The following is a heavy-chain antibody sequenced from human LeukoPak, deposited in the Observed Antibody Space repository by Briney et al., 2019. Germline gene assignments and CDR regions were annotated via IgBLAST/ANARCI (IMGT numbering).Heavy chain of an antibody. V-gene: IGHV3-7*01. CDR1: GFIFSSYW. Sequence: GGSLRLSCAASGFIFSSYWMNWVRQAPGKGLEWVANIKQDGSGKYYVDSVKGRFTISRDNAKNSLYLQMNSLRVEDTAVYYCAPGGVAGDFWGQGTLVTVSS. J-gene: IGHJ4*02. CDR2: IKQDGSGK. CDR3: APGGVAGDF. D-gene: IGHD6-19*01.